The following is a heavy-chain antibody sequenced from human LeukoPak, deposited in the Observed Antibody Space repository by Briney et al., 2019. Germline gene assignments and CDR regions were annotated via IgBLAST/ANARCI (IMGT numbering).Heavy chain of an antibody. CDR2: ISSSSSYI. J-gene: IGHJ4*02. CDR3: AKPQDYYDSSGYPRFDY. Sequence: AGGSLRLSCAASGFILTSYTMNWVRQAPGKGLEWVSSISSSSSYIYYADSVKGRFTISRDNAKNSLYLQMNSLRAEDTAVYYCAKPQDYYDSSGYPRFDYWGQGTLVTVSS. D-gene: IGHD3-22*01. V-gene: IGHV3-21*01. CDR1: GFILTSYT.